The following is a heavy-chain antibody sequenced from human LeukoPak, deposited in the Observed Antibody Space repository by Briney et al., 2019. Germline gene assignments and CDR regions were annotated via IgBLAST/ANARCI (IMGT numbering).Heavy chain of an antibody. J-gene: IGHJ4*02. CDR3: ARDRIMVRGVSALDY. CDR2: IRYDGSNK. CDR1: GFTFSSYG. Sequence: GGSLRLSCAASGFTFSSYGMHWVRQAPGKGLEWVAFIRYDGSNKYYADSVKGRFTISRDNSKNTLYLQMNSLRAEDTAVYYCARDRIMVRGVSALDYWGQGTLVTVSS. V-gene: IGHV3-30*02. D-gene: IGHD3-10*01.